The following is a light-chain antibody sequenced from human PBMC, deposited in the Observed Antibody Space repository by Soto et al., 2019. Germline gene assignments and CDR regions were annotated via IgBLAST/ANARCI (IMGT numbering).Light chain of an antibody. J-gene: IGKJ1*01. V-gene: IGKV1-39*01. CDR2: AAS. CDR1: QSISSY. CDR3: QQSFSTRWS. Sequence: DIQMTQSPSSLSAAVGDRVMITCRASQSISSYLNWYQQRPGKAPQLLIYAASSLHGEVPSRFSASGSGTDFTLTISSLQPEDFATDYCQQSFSTRWSFGQGTNVEIK.